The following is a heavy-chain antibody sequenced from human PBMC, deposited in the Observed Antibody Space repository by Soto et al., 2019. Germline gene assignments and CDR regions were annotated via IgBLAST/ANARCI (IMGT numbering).Heavy chain of an antibody. D-gene: IGHD1-1*01. Sequence: PGGSLRLSYAASGFTFSNYAMSWVRQAPGKGLEWVSAISSSGDSPYYADSVKGRFTVSRDNSKNTLYLQMNSLRVEDTAIYYCARNTIPNPRYWGQGTLVTVSS. CDR1: GFTFSNYA. CDR3: ARNTIPNPRY. V-gene: IGHV3-23*01. J-gene: IGHJ4*02. CDR2: ISSSGDSP.